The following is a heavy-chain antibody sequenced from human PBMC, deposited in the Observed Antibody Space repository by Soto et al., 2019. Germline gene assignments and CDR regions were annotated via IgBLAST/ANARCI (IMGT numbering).Heavy chain of an antibody. Sequence: ASVKVSCKASGYSFANYVIYWVRQTPGQGLEWMGWISPYSGKTNYARKFKGRVTMTTDTSTSTVYMELTSLTSDDTAVYYCAREGLLLLPDYWGQGTLVTVSS. V-gene: IGHV1-18*01. J-gene: IGHJ4*02. CDR1: GYSFANYV. CDR2: ISPYSGKT. CDR3: AREGLLLLPDY. D-gene: IGHD3-22*01.